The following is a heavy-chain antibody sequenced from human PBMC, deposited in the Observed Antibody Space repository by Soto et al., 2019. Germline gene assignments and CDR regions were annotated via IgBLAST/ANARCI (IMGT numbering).Heavy chain of an antibody. CDR1: GGSISSSSYY. CDR2: IYYSGST. J-gene: IGHJ6*02. Sequence: SETLSLTCTVSGGSISSSSYYWGWIRQPPGKGLEWIGSIYYSGSTYYNPSLKSRVTISVDTSKNQFSLKLSSVTAADTAVYYCARHQGTRGPPYYGMDVWGQGTTVTVSS. D-gene: IGHD1-1*01. V-gene: IGHV4-39*01. CDR3: ARHQGTRGPPYYGMDV.